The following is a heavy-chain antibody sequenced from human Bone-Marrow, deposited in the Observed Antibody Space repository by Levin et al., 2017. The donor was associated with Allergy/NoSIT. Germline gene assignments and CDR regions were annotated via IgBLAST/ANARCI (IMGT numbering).Heavy chain of an antibody. Sequence: SVKVSCKASGGTFSSYPISWVRQAPGQGLEWMGRIIPILAIANYARKFQGRVTITADTSTSTTYMELSSLRSEDTAMYYCASEGIITSAGQTSTFDPWGQGTLVTVSS. J-gene: IGHJ5*02. CDR3: ASEGIITSAGQTSTFDP. D-gene: IGHD6-13*01. CDR1: GGTFSSYP. CDR2: IIPILAIA. V-gene: IGHV1-69*04.